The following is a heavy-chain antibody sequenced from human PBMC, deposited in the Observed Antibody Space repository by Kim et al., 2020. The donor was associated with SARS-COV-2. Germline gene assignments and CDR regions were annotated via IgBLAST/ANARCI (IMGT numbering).Heavy chain of an antibody. CDR3: ARSDADNTLFDV. CDR1: GFIFGNYW. D-gene: IGHD1-20*01. CDR2: VKNYGVSV. Sequence: GGSLRLSCEASGFIFGNYWMHWVRQAPGKAPEWVSLVKNYGVSVDYAVSVKGRFTISRDNAKNTLYLQMNTLRAEDTAVYYCARSDADNTLFDVWGQGILVTVSP. V-gene: IGHV3-74*01. J-gene: IGHJ4*02.